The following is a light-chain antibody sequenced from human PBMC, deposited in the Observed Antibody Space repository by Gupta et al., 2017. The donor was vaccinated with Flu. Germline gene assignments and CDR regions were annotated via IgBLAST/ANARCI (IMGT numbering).Light chain of an antibody. Sequence: QSVLIQPPSASGTPGQGVTISCSGSSSNIGSNYVYWYQQFPGTAPKLLIYRNDQRPSGVPDRFSGSKSGTSASLAISGLRSDDEADYYCTALDDSLSSGVFGGGTKLTVL. V-gene: IGLV1-47*01. CDR1: SSNIGSNY. CDR2: RND. CDR3: TALDDSLSSGV. J-gene: IGLJ3*02.